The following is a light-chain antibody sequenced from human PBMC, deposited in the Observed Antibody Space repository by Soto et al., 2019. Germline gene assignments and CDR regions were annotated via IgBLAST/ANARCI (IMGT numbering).Light chain of an antibody. CDR1: SSNIGSNT. J-gene: IGLJ1*01. V-gene: IGLV1-44*01. CDR3: AAWDDSLNGYV. CDR2: SHN. Sequence: QSVLTQPPSASGTPGQRVTISCSGSSSNIGSNTVNWYQQLPGTAPKLLIYSHNQRPSGVPDRFSGSKSGTSASLAISGLQSEDEADYYCAAWDDSLNGYVSGTGTKLTVL.